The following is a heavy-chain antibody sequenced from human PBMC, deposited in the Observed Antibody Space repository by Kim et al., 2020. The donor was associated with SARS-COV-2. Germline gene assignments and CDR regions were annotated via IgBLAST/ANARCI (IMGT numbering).Heavy chain of an antibody. Sequence: SETLSLTCTVSGGSISSHYWSWVRQPAGKGLEWVGRILTGGHTNYNPSLKSRLTMSINTSRNQFSLSLCSVNAADTAVNFLPGDWSAYDQNSYAMEAWG. CDR2: ILTGGHT. J-gene: IGHJ6*02. V-gene: IGHV4-4*07. D-gene: IGHD5-12*01. CDR3: PGDWSAYDQNSYAMEA. CDR1: GGSISSHY.